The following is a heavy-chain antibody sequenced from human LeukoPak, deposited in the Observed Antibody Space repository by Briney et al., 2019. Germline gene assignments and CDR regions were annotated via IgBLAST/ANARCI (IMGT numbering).Heavy chain of an antibody. Sequence: NPSETLSLTCTVSGGSISGYLWSWIRQPAGKGLEWVGRTFDSGSTSYNPSLESRVTMSVDTPKNQFSLRLSSVTAADTAVYFCVREIPHYGIDYWGQGTLVTVSS. J-gene: IGHJ4*02. CDR2: TFDSGST. CDR1: GGSISGYL. V-gene: IGHV4-4*07. D-gene: IGHD3-10*01. CDR3: VREIPHYGIDY.